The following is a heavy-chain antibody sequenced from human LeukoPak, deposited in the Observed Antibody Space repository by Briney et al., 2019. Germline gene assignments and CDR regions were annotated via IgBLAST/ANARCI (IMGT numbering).Heavy chain of an antibody. D-gene: IGHD3-3*01. CDR3: ARVRWNRTRWWFDP. Sequence: KVSCKASGYTFTGYYMHWVRQAPGQGLEWMGWINPNSGGTNYAQKFQGRVTMTRDTSISTAYMELSRLRSDDTAVYYCARVRWNRTRWWFDPWGQGTLVTVSS. J-gene: IGHJ5*02. CDR2: INPNSGGT. CDR1: GYTFTGYY. V-gene: IGHV1-2*02.